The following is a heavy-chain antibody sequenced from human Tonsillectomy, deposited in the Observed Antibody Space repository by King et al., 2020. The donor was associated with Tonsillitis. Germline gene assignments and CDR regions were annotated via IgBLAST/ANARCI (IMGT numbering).Heavy chain of an antibody. V-gene: IGHV5-51*01. J-gene: IGHJ4*02. CDR2: IYPGDSDT. D-gene: IGHD2-21*02. CDR1: GYSFTSYW. Sequence: VQLVESGAEVKKPGESLKISCKGSGYSFTSYWIGWVRQMPGKGLEWRGIIYPGDSDTRYSLSFQGQVTIPADKSISTAHLQWSSLKASDTAMYYCARPRHCGGDCYSHYSFDYWGQGTLVTVSS. CDR3: ARPRHCGGDCYSHYSFDY.